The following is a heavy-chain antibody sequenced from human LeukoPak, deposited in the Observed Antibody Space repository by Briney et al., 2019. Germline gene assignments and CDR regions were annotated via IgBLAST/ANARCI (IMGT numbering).Heavy chain of an antibody. Sequence: GESLKISCKVSGYTFTTSWIGWVRQMPGKGLEWMGIIYPGDSDTRYSPSLQGQVTISADRSINTAYLQWSSLKASDTAMYYCARPHTLDRTTKYYFDYWGQGTLVTVSS. CDR3: ARPHTLDRTTKYYFDY. J-gene: IGHJ4*02. V-gene: IGHV5-51*01. D-gene: IGHD1-26*01. CDR1: GYTFTTSW. CDR2: IYPGDSDT.